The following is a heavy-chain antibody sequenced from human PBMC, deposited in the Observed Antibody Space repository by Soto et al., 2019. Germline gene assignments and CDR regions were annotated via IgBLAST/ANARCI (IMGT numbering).Heavy chain of an antibody. V-gene: IGHV1-69*01. Sequence: QVHLVQSGAEVREPGSSVKVSCEASGGTFRSYAINWVRQAPGQGLEWMGGIIPMFGKPNYAEKFLGRVTITADEATRTAYMEVSSLKSEDTAVYYCARSMETNYFYCMDVWGLGTTVTVSS. CDR1: GGTFRSYA. J-gene: IGHJ6*02. CDR3: ARSMETNYFYCMDV. CDR2: IIPMFGKP. D-gene: IGHD2-8*01.